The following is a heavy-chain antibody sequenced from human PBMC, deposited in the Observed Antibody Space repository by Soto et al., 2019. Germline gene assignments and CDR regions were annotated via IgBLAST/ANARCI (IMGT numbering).Heavy chain of an antibody. CDR1: GFTFSSYA. D-gene: IGHD6-19*01. V-gene: IGHV3-23*01. CDR2: ISGSGDST. Sequence: GSLRLSWAASGFTFSSYAMSWVRQAPGKGLEWVSGISGSGDSTYYADSVKGRFTISRDNSKNTLYLQMNSLRAEDTAVYYCAKGVPGIAVAGTGYFQHWGQGT. J-gene: IGHJ1*01. CDR3: AKGVPGIAVAGTGYFQH.